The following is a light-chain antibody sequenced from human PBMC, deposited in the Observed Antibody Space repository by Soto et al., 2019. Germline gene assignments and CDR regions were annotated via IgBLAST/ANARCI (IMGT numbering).Light chain of an antibody. Sequence: IVFTQSPGTLSLSPGERATLSCRASQSVSSSYLAWYQQKPGQAPRLLIYGASSRATGIPDRFSGSGSGTDFTLTISRLEPEDFAVYYCQQYGSSPRTFGQGTKVDIK. CDR3: QQYGSSPRT. V-gene: IGKV3-20*01. CDR1: QSVSSSY. CDR2: GAS. J-gene: IGKJ1*01.